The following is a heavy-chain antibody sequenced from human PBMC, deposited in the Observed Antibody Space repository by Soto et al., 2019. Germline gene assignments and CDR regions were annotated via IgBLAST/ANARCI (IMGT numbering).Heavy chain of an antibody. J-gene: IGHJ3*02. Sequence: GGSLRLSCAASGFTFSSYSMNWVRQAPGKGLEWVSYISSSSSTIYYADSVKGRFTISRDNAKNSLYLQMNSLRDEDTAVYYCARVGDIVGATLAFDIWGQGTMVTVSS. V-gene: IGHV3-48*02. CDR2: ISSSSSTI. CDR1: GFTFSSYS. D-gene: IGHD1-26*01. CDR3: ARVGDIVGATLAFDI.